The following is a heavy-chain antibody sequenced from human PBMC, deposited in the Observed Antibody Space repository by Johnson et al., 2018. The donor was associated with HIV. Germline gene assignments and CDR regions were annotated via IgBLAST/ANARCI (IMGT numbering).Heavy chain of an antibody. J-gene: IGHJ3*02. Sequence: QLVESGGGLIQPGKSLRLSCAASGFTFDDYAMHWVRQAPGKGLEWVSGISWNSDTIRYADSVKGRFTISRDNSRNTLYLQMNSLRVEDTAVYYCAKDQWSSSWTNDAFAMWGQGTMVTVSS. D-gene: IGHD6-13*01. CDR1: GFTFDDYA. V-gene: IGHV3-9*01. CDR2: ISWNSDTI. CDR3: AKDQWSSSWTNDAFAM.